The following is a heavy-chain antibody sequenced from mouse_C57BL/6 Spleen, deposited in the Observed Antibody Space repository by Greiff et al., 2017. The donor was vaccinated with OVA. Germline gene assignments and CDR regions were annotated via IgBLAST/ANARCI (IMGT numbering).Heavy chain of an antibody. J-gene: IGHJ3*01. CDR3: ASDGYYGAWFAY. CDR2: ISYSGST. D-gene: IGHD2-3*01. CDR1: GYSITSGYD. Sequence: EVKLVESGPGMVKPSQSLSLTCTVTGYSITSGYDWHWIRHFPGNKLEWMGYISYSGSTNYNPSLKSRISITHDTSKNHFFLKLNSVTTEDTATYYCASDGYYGAWFAYWGQGTLVTVSA. V-gene: IGHV3-1*01.